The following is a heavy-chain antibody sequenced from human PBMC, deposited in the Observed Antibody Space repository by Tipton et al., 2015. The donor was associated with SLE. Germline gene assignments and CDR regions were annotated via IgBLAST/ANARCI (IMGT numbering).Heavy chain of an antibody. D-gene: IGHD2-8*01. CDR1: GDSISGYY. CDR3: ARYTNGYFDY. V-gene: IGHV4-34*01. CDR2: INHSGNT. Sequence: LRLSCIVSGDSISGYYWSWIRQPPGKGLEWIGEINHSGNTNYKPSLKSRVTISVDTSKNQFSLKLSSVTAADTAVYYCARYTNGYFDYWGQGTLVTVSS. J-gene: IGHJ4*02.